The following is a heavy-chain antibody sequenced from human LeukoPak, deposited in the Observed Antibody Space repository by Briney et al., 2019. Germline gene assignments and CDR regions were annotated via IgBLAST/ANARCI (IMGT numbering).Heavy chain of an antibody. CDR1: GDSVSSNSAA. CDR3: ARTPARHERGTRDFRNYYYYGMDI. CDR2: TYYRSKWYN. Sequence: SQTLSLTCAISGDSVSSNSAAWNWIRQSPSRGLEWLGRTYYRSKWYNDYVVSVKSRITINPDTSKNQFSLQLKSVTPEDTAVYYCARTPARHERGTRDFRNYYYYGMDIWGQGTTVTVSS. V-gene: IGHV6-1*01. J-gene: IGHJ6*02. D-gene: IGHD6-6*01.